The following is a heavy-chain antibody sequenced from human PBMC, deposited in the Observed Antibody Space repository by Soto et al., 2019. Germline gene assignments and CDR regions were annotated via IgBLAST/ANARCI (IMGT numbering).Heavy chain of an antibody. CDR2: ISAYNGNT. Sequence: GASAKASCKASGFTFTSYGISWLQQSPGQGLEWMGWISAYNGNTNYAQKLQGRVTMTTDTSTSTAYMELRSLRSDDTAVYYCARDSQSSSSDIDYWGQGTLVTVSS. CDR3: ARDSQSSSSDIDY. CDR1: GFTFTSYG. J-gene: IGHJ4*02. V-gene: IGHV1-18*01. D-gene: IGHD6-6*01.